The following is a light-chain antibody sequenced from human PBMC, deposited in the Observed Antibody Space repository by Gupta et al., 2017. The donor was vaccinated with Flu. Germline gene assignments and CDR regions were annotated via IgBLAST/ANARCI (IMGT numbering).Light chain of an antibody. CDR3: MFDLGRDIWV. Sequence: QTVVTQEPSFSVSPGGTVTLTCGLSSDSVSTSYYPSWYQHSPGQAPRTLIYSTSTRGSGVPDRFSGSIIGSKAALTITGAQADDESHYYCMFDLGRDIWVFGGGTKLTVL. CDR2: STS. V-gene: IGLV8-61*01. J-gene: IGLJ3*02. CDR1: SDSVSTSYY.